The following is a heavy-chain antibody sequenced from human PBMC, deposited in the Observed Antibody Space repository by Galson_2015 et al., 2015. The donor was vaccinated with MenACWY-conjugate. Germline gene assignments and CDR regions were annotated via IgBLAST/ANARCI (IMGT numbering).Heavy chain of an antibody. D-gene: IGHD5-18*01. V-gene: IGHV3-23*01. CDR2: ISGSGGNT. CDR1: GFTFSSYA. CDR3: ATTYSSPGYYYYTDV. J-gene: IGHJ6*03. Sequence: SLRLSCAASGFTFSSYAMSWVRQAPGKGLEWVSAISGSGGNTYYADSVKGRFTISRDNSKNTLYLQINSLRAEDTAVYYCATTYSSPGYYYYTDVSCRGTAFTAPS.